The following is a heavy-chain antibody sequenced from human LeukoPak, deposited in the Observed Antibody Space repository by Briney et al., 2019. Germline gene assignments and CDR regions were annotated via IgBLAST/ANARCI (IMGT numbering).Heavy chain of an antibody. CDR1: GCTFTGYY. D-gene: IGHD2-2*01. J-gene: IGHJ6*04. CDR2: INPNSGGT. CDR3: ARDYGPIVVVPAAEMAV. V-gene: IGHV1-2*02. Sequence: ASVKVSCKASGCTFTGYYMHWVRQAPGQGLEWMGWINPNSGGTNYAQKFQGRVTMTRDTSISTAYMELSRLRSDDTAVYYCARDYGPIVVVPAAEMAVWGKGTTVTVSS.